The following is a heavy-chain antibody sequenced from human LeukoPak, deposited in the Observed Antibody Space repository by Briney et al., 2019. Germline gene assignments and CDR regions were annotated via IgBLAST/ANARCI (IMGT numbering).Heavy chain of an antibody. V-gene: IGHV3-74*01. CDR2: INSDGSST. J-gene: IGHJ6*03. CDR1: GFTFSSYW. CDR3: AKNGDRGAYCSGGTCYPYYYHYMDV. D-gene: IGHD2-15*01. Sequence: PGGSLRLSCAASGFTFSSYWMHWVRQAPGKGLVWVSRINSDGSSTSYADSVKGRFTISRDNAKNTLYLQMNSLRAEDTAVYYCAKNGDRGAYCSGGTCYPYYYHYMDVWGKGTTVTISS.